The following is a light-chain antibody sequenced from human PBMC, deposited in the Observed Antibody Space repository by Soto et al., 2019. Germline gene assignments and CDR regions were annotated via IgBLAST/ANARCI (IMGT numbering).Light chain of an antibody. CDR3: QQSYSTPYT. Sequence: DIQMTQSPSSLSASVGDRVTITCRASRSISSCLNWYQQKPGKAPKLLIYAASSLQSGVPSRFSGSGSGTDFTLTISSLQPEDFATYYCQQSYSTPYTFGQGTKVDIK. CDR1: RSISSC. CDR2: AAS. V-gene: IGKV1-39*01. J-gene: IGKJ1*01.